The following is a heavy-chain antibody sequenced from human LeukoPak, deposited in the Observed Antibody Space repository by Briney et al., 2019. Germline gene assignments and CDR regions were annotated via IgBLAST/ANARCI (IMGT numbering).Heavy chain of an antibody. CDR1: GYSINNYW. Sequence: GEFLQISCKGSGYSINNYWIGWVRQMPGKGLEWMGIIYPADSDIRYSPSFQGQVTISADKSISTAYLQWSSLKASDTAMYYCARQEYCSGGSCYTWFDPWGQGTLVIVSS. CDR2: IYPADSDI. D-gene: IGHD2-15*01. J-gene: IGHJ5*02. V-gene: IGHV5-51*01. CDR3: ARQEYCSGGSCYTWFDP.